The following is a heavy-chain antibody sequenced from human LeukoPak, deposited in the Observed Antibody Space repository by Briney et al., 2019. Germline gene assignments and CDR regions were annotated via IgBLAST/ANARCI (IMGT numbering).Heavy chain of an antibody. Sequence: GGSLRLSCAASGFTVSSNYMSCVRQAPGKGLEWVSVIYSGGSTYYADSVKGRFTISRDNSKNTLYLQMNSLRAEDTAVYYRGAVTTENMYYYYYGMDVWGQGTTVTVSS. D-gene: IGHD4-17*01. CDR3: GAVTTENMYYYYYGMDV. CDR2: IYSGGST. J-gene: IGHJ6*02. CDR1: GFTVSSNY. V-gene: IGHV3-66*01.